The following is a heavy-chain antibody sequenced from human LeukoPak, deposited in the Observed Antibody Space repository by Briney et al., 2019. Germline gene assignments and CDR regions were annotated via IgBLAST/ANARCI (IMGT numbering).Heavy chain of an antibody. V-gene: IGHV4-34*01. D-gene: IGHD3-22*01. CDR2: VTDSGRT. CDR3: ARGRQDTTMIVVVFTDAQYYLDY. Sequence: PSETLSLTCAVYGGSFSGYYWTWIRQPPGKGLEWIGEVTDSGRTKYNPSLKTRVIISADKSTSQFSLKLTSVTAADTAVYYCARGRQDTTMIVVVFTDAQYYLDYWGQGTPVIVSS. CDR1: GGSFSGYY. J-gene: IGHJ4*02.